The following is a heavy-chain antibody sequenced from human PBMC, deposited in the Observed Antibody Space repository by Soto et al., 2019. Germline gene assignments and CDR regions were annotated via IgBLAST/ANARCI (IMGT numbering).Heavy chain of an antibody. V-gene: IGHV4-31*03. Sequence: SETLSLTCTVSCGSISSGGYYWSWIRQHPGKGLEWIGYIYYSGSTYYNPSLKSRVTISVDTSKNQFSLKLSSVTAADTAVYYCARDKGASGLFDYWGQGTLVTVSS. CDR2: IYYSGST. D-gene: IGHD5-12*01. CDR1: CGSISSGGYY. J-gene: IGHJ4*02. CDR3: ARDKGASGLFDY.